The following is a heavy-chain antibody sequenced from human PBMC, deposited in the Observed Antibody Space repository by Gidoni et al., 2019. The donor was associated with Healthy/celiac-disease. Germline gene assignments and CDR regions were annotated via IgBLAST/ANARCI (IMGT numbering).Heavy chain of an antibody. J-gene: IGHJ3*02. V-gene: IGHV3-23*01. Sequence: EVQLLESGGGLVQPGGSLRLSCAASGFPFGSYAMCWVRQAPGKGVEWVSAISGSGGSKYYADSVKGRFTIARDNSKNTLYLQMNSRRAEDTAVYYCAKGGITMVRGVREDAFDIWGQGTMVTVSS. CDR2: ISGSGGSK. CDR1: GFPFGSYA. D-gene: IGHD3-10*01. CDR3: AKGGITMVRGVREDAFDI.